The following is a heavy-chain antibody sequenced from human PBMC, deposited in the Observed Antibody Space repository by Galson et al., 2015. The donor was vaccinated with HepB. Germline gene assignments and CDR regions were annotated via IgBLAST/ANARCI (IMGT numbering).Heavy chain of an antibody. CDR2: INPNSGGT. D-gene: IGHD1-7*01. Sequence: SVKVSCKASGYTFTGYYLHWVRQAPGQGLEWMGRINPNSGGTNYAQRFQGRVTMTRDTSISTTYMELSRLTPDDTAMYYCARGTTTGTSLPPFDPWGQGTLVTVSS. J-gene: IGHJ5*02. V-gene: IGHV1-2*06. CDR3: ARGTTTGTSLPPFDP. CDR1: GYTFTGYY.